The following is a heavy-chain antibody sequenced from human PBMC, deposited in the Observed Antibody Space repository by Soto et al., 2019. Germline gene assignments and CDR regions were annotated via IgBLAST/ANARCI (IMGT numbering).Heavy chain of an antibody. J-gene: IGHJ4*02. CDR2: IYYSGST. CDR3: ARHISSSSWAFDY. CDR1: GGSISSYY. V-gene: IGHV4-59*08. D-gene: IGHD6-13*01. Sequence: SETLSLTCTVSGGSISSYYWSWIRQPPGKGLEWIGYIYYSGSTNYNPSLKSRVTISVDTSKNQFSLKLSSVTAADTAVYYCARHISSSSWAFDYWGQGTLVTVSS.